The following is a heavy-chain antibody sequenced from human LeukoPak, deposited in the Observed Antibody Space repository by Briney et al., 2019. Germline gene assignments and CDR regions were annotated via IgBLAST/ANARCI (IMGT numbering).Heavy chain of an antibody. V-gene: IGHV4-34*01. D-gene: IGHD3-3*01. CDR3: AGGIYLEKAMATFNY. Sequence: SETLSLTCAVYGGSFSGYYWSWIRQPPGKGLEWIGEINHSGSTNYNPSLKSRLTISVDTSKHQFSLKLSSVTAADTAVYYCAGGIYLEKAMATFNYGGQGPLATASS. J-gene: IGHJ4*02. CDR1: GGSFSGYY. CDR2: INHSGST.